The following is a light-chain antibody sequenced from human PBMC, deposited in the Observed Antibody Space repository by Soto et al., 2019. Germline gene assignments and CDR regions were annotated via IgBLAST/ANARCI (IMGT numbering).Light chain of an antibody. CDR2: GAS. Sequence: DIVLTQSPGTLSLSPGERATLSCRASQSVSSSYLAWYQQKPGQAPRLLIYGASSRATGIPDRFSGSGSGTDFSLTISRLEPEDFAVYYCQHYDTFGQGTKVDIK. J-gene: IGKJ1*01. V-gene: IGKV3-20*01. CDR3: QHYDT. CDR1: QSVSSSY.